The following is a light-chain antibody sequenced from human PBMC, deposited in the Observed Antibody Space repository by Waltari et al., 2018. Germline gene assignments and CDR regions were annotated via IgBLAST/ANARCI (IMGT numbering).Light chain of an antibody. V-gene: IGKV1-13*02. J-gene: IGKJ2*03. CDR2: YAN. CDR3: QQGNSYPYS. CDR1: QGISSY. Sequence: IQMSMSPSSLSASVGNRVTITCRASQGISSYLNWYQQKPGKAPKLLIYYANSLASGVPSRFSGSGSGTEFTLTISSLQPEDFATYYCQQGNSYPYSFGQGTKVEIK.